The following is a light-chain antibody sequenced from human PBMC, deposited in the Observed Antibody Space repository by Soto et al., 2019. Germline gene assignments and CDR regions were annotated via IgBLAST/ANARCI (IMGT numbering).Light chain of an antibody. CDR3: QQYNSYSSM. CDR1: QSINNW. V-gene: IGKV1-5*01. J-gene: IGKJ1*01. Sequence: DIQMTQSPSTLSASVGDRVTITCRASQSINNWLAWYQLKPGKAPKLLIYDASSLESGVPSRFSGSGSGTEFTLTISSLQPDDFATYYCQQYNSYSSMFGHGAKVDIK. CDR2: DAS.